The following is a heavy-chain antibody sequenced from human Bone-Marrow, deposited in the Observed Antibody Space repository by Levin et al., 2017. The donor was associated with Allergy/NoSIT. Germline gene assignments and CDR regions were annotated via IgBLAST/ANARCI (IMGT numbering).Heavy chain of an antibody. V-gene: IGHV3-30*14. CDR3: AKRAAGWYFDL. J-gene: IGHJ2*01. CDR2: ISYDGTNK. CDR1: GFTFSSYA. Sequence: GESLKISCEASGFTFSSYAMDWVRQAPGKGLEWVALISYDGTNKHYADSVKGRFTISRENAKNSLYLQMNSLRAGDTAVYYCAKRAAGWYFDLWGRGTLVTVSS. D-gene: IGHD6-13*01.